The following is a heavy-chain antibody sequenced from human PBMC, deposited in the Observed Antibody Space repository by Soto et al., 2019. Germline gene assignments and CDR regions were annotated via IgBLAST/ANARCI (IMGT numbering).Heavy chain of an antibody. CDR1: GGSFSGYY. Sequence: SETLSLTCAVYGGSFSGYYWSWIRQPPGKGLEWIGEINHSGSTNYNPSLKSRVTISVDTSKNQFSLKLSSVTAADTAVYYCARVGSGWYVDYWGQGTLVTVSS. V-gene: IGHV4-34*01. J-gene: IGHJ4*02. D-gene: IGHD6-19*01. CDR2: INHSGST. CDR3: ARVGSGWYVDY.